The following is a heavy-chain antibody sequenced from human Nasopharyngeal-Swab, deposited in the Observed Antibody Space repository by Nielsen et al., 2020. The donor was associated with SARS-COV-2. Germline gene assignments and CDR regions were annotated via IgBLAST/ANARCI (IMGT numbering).Heavy chain of an antibody. CDR1: GFTLSSYA. J-gene: IGHJ5*02. CDR2: ISHDETNK. V-gene: IGHV3-30-3*01. Sequence: GESLKISCAASGFTLSSYAMPWVRQAPGKGPEWVAVISHDETNKDYADSVKGRFSVSRDNSKNTVYLQMSSLRSEDTAIYYCVRDSRKYCRNIDCYMGNWFDPWGQGTLVTVSS. CDR3: VRDSRKYCRNIDCYMGNWFDP. D-gene: IGHD2-21*02.